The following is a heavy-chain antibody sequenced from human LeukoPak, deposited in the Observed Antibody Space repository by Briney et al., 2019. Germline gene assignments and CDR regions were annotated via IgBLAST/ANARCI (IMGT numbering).Heavy chain of an antibody. D-gene: IGHD4-17*01. CDR2: INHSGST. Sequence: GSLRLSCAASGFTVSSNYMSWIRQPPGKGLEWIGEINHSGSTNYNPSLKSRVTISVDTSKNQFSLKLSSVTAADTAVYYCARGSVSPTVVRFDYWGQGTLVTVSS. CDR3: ARGSVSPTVVRFDY. V-gene: IGHV4-34*01. J-gene: IGHJ4*02. CDR1: GFTVSSNY.